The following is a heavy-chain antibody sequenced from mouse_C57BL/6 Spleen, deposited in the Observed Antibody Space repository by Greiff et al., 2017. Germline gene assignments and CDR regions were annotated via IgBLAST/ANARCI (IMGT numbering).Heavy chain of an antibody. CDR3: ADNYYGSSPSWYFDV. CDR1: GYTFTSYW. V-gene: IGHV1-74*01. J-gene: IGHJ1*03. Sequence: QVQLQQPGAELVKPGASVKVSCKASGYTFTSYWMHWVKQRPGQGLEWIGRIHPSDSDTNYNQTFKGKATLTVDNSPSTAYMQLKSLTSEDSAVXYCADNYYGSSPSWYFDVWGTGTTVTVSS. CDR2: IHPSDSDT. D-gene: IGHD1-1*01.